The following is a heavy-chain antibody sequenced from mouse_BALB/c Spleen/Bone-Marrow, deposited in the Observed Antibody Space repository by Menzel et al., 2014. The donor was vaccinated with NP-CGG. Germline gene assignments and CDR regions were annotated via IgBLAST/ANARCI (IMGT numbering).Heavy chain of an antibody. CDR3: AREARTTARFAY. CDR1: GYSITSGYG. Sequence: EAKLMESGPDLVKPSQSLSLTCTVTGYSITSGYGWHWIRQFPGNKLEWMGYIHYSGCTNYNPSLKSRISITRDTSKNQFFLQLNSVTTGDTATYYCAREARTTARFAYWGQGTLVTVSA. CDR2: IHYSGCT. D-gene: IGHD1-2*01. J-gene: IGHJ3*01. V-gene: IGHV3-1*02.